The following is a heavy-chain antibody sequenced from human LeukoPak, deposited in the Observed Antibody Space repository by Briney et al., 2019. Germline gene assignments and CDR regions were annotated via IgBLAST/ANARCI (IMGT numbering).Heavy chain of an antibody. D-gene: IGHD2-2*01. CDR1: GGSISSSSYY. Sequence: SETLSLTCTVSGGSISSSSYYWGWIRQPPGKGLEWIGSIYYSGSTYYNPSLKSRVTISVDTSKNQFSLKLSSVTAADTAVYYCASQTDIVVVPAAINDYWGQGTLVTVSS. V-gene: IGHV4-39*01. CDR3: ASQTDIVVVPAAINDY. J-gene: IGHJ4*02. CDR2: IYYSGST.